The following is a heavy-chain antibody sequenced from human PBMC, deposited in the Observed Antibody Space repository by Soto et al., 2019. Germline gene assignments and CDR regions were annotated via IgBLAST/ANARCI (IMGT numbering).Heavy chain of an antibody. CDR2: ISDSGSST. V-gene: IGHV3-23*01. Sequence: SLKISCAASGFAFSNYPISWVRQAQGKGLEWVSSISDSGSSTYYADSVKGRFTISRDNSKNTMSLQMNSLRAEDTAVYYCATYSGNFQRYGVFYGMDVWGPGTTVTVSS. J-gene: IGHJ6*02. CDR3: ATYSGNFQRYGVFYGMDV. D-gene: IGHD1-26*01. CDR1: GFAFSNYP.